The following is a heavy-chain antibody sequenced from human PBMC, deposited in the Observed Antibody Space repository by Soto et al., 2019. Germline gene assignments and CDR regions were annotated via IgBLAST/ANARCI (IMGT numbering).Heavy chain of an antibody. Sequence: TSETLSLTCAVSGYSISSGYYWGWIRQPPGKGLEWIGSIYHSGSTYYNPSLKSRVTISVDTSKNQFSLKLSSVTAADTAVYYCARGHGITMIVAPFDYWGQGTLVTVSS. CDR3: ARGHGITMIVAPFDY. J-gene: IGHJ4*02. V-gene: IGHV4-38-2*01. CDR1: GYSISSGYY. D-gene: IGHD3-22*01. CDR2: IYHSGST.